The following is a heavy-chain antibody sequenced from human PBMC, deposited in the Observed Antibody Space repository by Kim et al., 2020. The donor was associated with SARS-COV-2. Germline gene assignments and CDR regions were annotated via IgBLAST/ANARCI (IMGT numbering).Heavy chain of an antibody. V-gene: IGHV4-59*08. CDR1: GGSLSDYY. CDR3: ARTRNDGHNDY. D-gene: IGHD3-16*01. CDR2: IYYRGNT. J-gene: IGHJ4*02. Sequence: SETLSLTCTVSGGSLSDYYWSWIRQPPGKGLEWIGNIYYRGNTNYNPSLRSRVTMSVDTSKNQFSLKLNSVTAADTAVYFCARTRNDGHNDYWGQGSLVT.